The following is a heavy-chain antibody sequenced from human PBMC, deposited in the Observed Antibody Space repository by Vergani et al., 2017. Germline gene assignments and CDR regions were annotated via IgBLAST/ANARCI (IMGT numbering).Heavy chain of an antibody. V-gene: IGHV1-69*18. CDR3: ASRPSGSELAHYYYYYYMDV. D-gene: IGHD3-10*01. CDR1: GYTFTSYG. Sequence: QVQLVQSGAEVKKPGASVKVSCKASGYTFTSYGISWVRQAPGQGLEWMGRIIPIFGTANYAQKFQGRVTITADESTSTAYMELSSLRSEDTAVYYCASRPSGSELAHYYYYYYMDVWGKGTTVTVSS. CDR2: IIPIFGTA. J-gene: IGHJ6*03.